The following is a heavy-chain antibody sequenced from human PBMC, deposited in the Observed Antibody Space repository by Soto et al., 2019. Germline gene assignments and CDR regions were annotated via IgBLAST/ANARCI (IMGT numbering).Heavy chain of an antibody. CDR3: ARAVAGSLDY. V-gene: IGHV4-59*11. J-gene: IGHJ4*02. CDR2: VFNNGGST. D-gene: IGHD6-19*01. CDR1: GGSISGHY. Sequence: QVRLQEAGPGLVKPSETLSLTCTVSGGSISGHYWSWIRQPPGKGLEWIGYVFNNGGSTTYKSSLNSRVTISADMSKNQFSLKLYSVAAADTARYYCARAVAGSLDYWGQGALVTVSS.